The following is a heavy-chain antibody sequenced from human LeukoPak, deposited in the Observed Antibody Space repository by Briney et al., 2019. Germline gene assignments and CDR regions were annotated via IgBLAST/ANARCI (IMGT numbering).Heavy chain of an antibody. CDR2: INHSGST. V-gene: IGHV4-34*01. Sequence: SETLSLTCAVYGGSFSGYYWSWIRQPPGKGLEWIGEINHSGSTNYNPSLKSRVTISVDTSKNQFSLKLSSVTAADTAVYYCARDGDYDILTGYSNGGYFDYWGQGTLVTVSS. CDR1: GGSFSGYY. CDR3: ARDGDYDILTGYSNGGYFDY. D-gene: IGHD3-9*01. J-gene: IGHJ4*02.